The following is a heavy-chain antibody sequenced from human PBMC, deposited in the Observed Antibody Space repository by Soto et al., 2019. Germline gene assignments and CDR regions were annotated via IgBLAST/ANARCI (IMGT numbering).Heavy chain of an antibody. V-gene: IGHV3-7*01. CDR2: TVPDGSER. CDR3: ARDRGYNCFDL. Sequence: EVQLVESGGGLVQPGGSLRLSCAASGFTFSDSWMNWVRQAPGKGLEWVASTVPDGSERYYVDSVKGRFTISRDNTKTLLYLQMNSLRVDDTAIYYCARDRGYNCFDLWGQGTLVTVSS. CDR1: GFTFSDSW. J-gene: IGHJ5*01.